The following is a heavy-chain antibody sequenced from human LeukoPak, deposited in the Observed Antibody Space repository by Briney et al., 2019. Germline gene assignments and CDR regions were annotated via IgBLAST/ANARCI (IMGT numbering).Heavy chain of an antibody. D-gene: IGHD2-15*01. CDR2: ISYDGTYK. V-gene: IGHV3-30-3*01. Sequence: QSGGSLRLSCAASGFNLTTYAIHWVRQAPGEGLDWVAAISYDGTYKHYADSVKGRFTISRDNSKNTVYLQMNSLTAEDTAVYYCARIVEVVAATRGEYFQHWGQGTLVTVSS. J-gene: IGHJ1*01. CDR3: ARIVEVVAATRGEYFQH. CDR1: GFNLTTYA.